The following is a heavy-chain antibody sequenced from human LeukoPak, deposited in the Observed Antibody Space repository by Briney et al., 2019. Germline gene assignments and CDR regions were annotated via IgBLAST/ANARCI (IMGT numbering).Heavy chain of an antibody. V-gene: IGHV5-51*01. J-gene: IGHJ3*02. CDR3: ARLRDYYYGSGSYPHAFDI. CDR2: IYPGDSDT. CDR1: GYSFTSYW. D-gene: IGHD3-10*01. Sequence: GESLKISCKGSGYSFTSYWIGWVRQMRGKGLEWMGIIYPGDSDTRYSPSLQGQVTISADKSISTAYLQWSSLKASDTAMYYCARLRDYYYGSGSYPHAFDIWGQGTMVTVSS.